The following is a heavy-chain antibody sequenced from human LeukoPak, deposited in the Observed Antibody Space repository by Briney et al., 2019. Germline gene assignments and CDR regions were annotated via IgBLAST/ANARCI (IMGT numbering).Heavy chain of an antibody. CDR1: GYTFTTYD. J-gene: IGHJ4*02. CDR2: MNPNSGNT. D-gene: IGHD2/OR15-2a*01. Sequence: ASVKVSCKASGYTFTTYDINWARQATGQGLEWMGWMNPNSGNTGYAQKFQGRVTLTRNTSMSTAYMELSSLRSEDTAVYYCARGLSLDKSHVDYWGQGTLVTVSS. V-gene: IGHV1-8*01. CDR3: ARGLSLDKSHVDY.